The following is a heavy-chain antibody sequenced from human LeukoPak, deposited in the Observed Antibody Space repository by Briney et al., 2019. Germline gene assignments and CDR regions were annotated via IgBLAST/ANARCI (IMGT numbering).Heavy chain of an antibody. D-gene: IGHD3-3*01. J-gene: IGHJ4*02. CDR2: ISASGAST. CDR1: GFTFNSYA. CDR3: AKGDSGTYYDFWSGYPTPYFDY. Sequence: GSLRLSCAASGFTFNSYAMNWVRQAPGKGLEWISAISASGASTFYADSVKGRFTISRDNAKNTPYLQMNSLRAEDTAVYYCAKGDSGTYYDFWSGYPTPYFDYWGQGSLVTVSS. V-gene: IGHV3-23*01.